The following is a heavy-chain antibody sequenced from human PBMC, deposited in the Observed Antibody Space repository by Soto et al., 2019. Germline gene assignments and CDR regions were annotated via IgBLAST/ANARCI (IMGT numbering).Heavy chain of an antibody. J-gene: IGHJ4*02. CDR3: AQVASINVVPAAIGT. D-gene: IGHD2-2*02. Sequence: QVHLVESGGGVVQPGRSLRLSCAASGFTFSSYGMHWVRQAPGKGLEWVVVISYDGSNKNYGDSVKGRLTISKDNSKNALYLQMNSQRDEETAVYYCAQVASINVVPAAIGTRGQGTLVNVSS. V-gene: IGHV3-30*18. CDR1: GFTFSSYG. CDR2: ISYDGSNK.